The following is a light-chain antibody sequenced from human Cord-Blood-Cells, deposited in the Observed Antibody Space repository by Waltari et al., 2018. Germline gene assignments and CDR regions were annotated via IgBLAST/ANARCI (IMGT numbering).Light chain of an antibody. J-gene: IGLJ2*01. CDR1: SSDVGGYNY. CDR3: SSYTSSSTRV. Sequence: QSALTQPAPVSGSPGQSITISRTGTSSDVGGYNYVSWYQQHPVKAPKLMIYDVSNRPSGVSNRFSGSKSGNTASLTISGLQAEDEADYYCSSYTSSSTRVFGGGTKLTVL. V-gene: IGLV2-14*01. CDR2: DVS.